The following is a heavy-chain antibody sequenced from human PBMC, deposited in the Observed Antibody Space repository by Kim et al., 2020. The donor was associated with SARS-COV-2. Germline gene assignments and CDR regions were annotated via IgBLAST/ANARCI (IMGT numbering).Heavy chain of an antibody. Sequence: GGSLRLSCAASGFTFTNFGMNWVRQAPGKGLEWISSITSSIGSYINYADSVKGRFTITRDNAKNSLFLEMNGLRAEDTAVYFCARALGDKYKYFFDYWG. CDR2: ITSSIGSYI. CDR1: GFTFTNFG. D-gene: IGHD1-1*01. J-gene: IGHJ4*01. CDR3: ARALGDKYKYFFDY. V-gene: IGHV3-21*01.